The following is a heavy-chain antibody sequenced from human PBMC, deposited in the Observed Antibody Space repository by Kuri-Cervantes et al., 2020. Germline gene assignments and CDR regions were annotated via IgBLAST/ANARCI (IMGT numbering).Heavy chain of an antibody. CDR1: GFSLSTSGVG. Sequence: SGPTLVKPTQTLTLTCTFSGFSLSTSGVGVGWIRRPPGKALEWLALIYWNDDKRYSPSLKSRLTITKDTSKNQVVLTMTNMDPVDTATYYCARLTSPVMVRGGTLDYWGQGTLVTVSS. CDR2: IYWNDDK. V-gene: IGHV2-5*01. D-gene: IGHD3-10*01. J-gene: IGHJ4*02. CDR3: ARLTSPVMVRGGTLDY.